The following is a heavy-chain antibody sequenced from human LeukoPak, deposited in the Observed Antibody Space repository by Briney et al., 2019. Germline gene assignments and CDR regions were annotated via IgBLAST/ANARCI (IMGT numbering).Heavy chain of an antibody. V-gene: IGHV3-33*05. J-gene: IGHJ4*02. D-gene: IGHD3-16*01. CDR3: AREGDPRCFDY. Sequence: GGSLRLSCAASGFTFSSYGMHWVRQAPGKGLEWVAVISYDGSNKYYADSVKGRFTISRDNSKNTLYLQMNSLRAEDTAVYYCAREGDPRCFDYWGQGTLVTVSS. CDR1: GFTFSSYG. CDR2: ISYDGSNK.